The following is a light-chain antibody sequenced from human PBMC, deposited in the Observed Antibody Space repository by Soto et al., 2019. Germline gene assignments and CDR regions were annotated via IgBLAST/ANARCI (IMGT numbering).Light chain of an antibody. CDR3: QQYNHWTLYT. CDR1: QSVSRN. Sequence: EVVMTQSPATLSVSPGERATLSCRASQSVSRNLAWYQQRPGRAPRLLIYDASTRATNIPTRFSGSGSGTEFTLTISSHQSEDFAVYYCQQYNHWTLYTFGQGTKLEIK. V-gene: IGKV3-15*01. J-gene: IGKJ2*01. CDR2: DAS.